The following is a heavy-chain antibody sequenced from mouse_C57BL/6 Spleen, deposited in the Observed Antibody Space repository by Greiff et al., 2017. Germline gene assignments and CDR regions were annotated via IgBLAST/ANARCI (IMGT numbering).Heavy chain of an antibody. Sequence: QVQLQQSGAELVRPGASVKLSCKASGYTFTDYYINWVKQRPGQGLEWIARIYPGSGNTYYNEKFKGKATLTAEKSSSTAYMQLSSLASEDSAVYFCARGGSVVTYYFDYWGQGTTLTVSS. CDR2: IYPGSGNT. CDR3: ARGGSVVTYYFDY. V-gene: IGHV1-76*01. D-gene: IGHD1-1*01. J-gene: IGHJ2*01. CDR1: GYTFTDYY.